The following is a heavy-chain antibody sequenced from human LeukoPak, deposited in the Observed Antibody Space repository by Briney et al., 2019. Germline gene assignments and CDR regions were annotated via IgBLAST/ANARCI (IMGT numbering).Heavy chain of an antibody. D-gene: IGHD4-11*01. CDR1: GFTFSSYS. CDR3: ARGYSNYGYVFDV. J-gene: IGHJ3*01. V-gene: IGHV3-21*01. CDR2: ISSSSSYI. Sequence: GGSLRLSCAASGFTFSSYSMNWVRQAPGKGLEWVSSISSSSSYIYYAGSVKGRFTISRDNARNSLYLQMDSLRADDTALYYCARGYSNYGYVFDVWGQGTMVTVSS.